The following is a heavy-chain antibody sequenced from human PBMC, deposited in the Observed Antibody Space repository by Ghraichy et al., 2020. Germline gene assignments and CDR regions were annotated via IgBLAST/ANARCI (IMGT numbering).Heavy chain of an antibody. Sequence: GGSLRLSCAASGFTFSNYAMSWVRQAPGKGLEWVSAISGSGGSTYYADSVKGRFTISRDNSKNRVYLQMNSLRAEDTAVYYCAKGSHSRYYYYGMDVWGHETTVTVSS. V-gene: IGHV3-23*01. CDR1: GFTFSNYA. J-gene: IGHJ6*02. CDR2: ISGSGGST. CDR3: AKGSHSRYYYYGMDV.